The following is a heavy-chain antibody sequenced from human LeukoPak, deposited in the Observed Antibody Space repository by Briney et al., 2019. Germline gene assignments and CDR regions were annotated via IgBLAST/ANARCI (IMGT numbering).Heavy chain of an antibody. Sequence: SETLSLTCTVSGGCISSGGYYWSWIRQHPGKGLEWIGYIYYSGSTYYNPSLKSRVTISVDTSKNQFSLKLSSVTAADTAVYYCARGLTGTHWGHFDYWGQGTLVTVSS. J-gene: IGHJ4*02. V-gene: IGHV4-31*03. CDR1: GGCISSGGYY. CDR2: IYYSGST. CDR3: ARGLTGTHWGHFDY. D-gene: IGHD1-20*01.